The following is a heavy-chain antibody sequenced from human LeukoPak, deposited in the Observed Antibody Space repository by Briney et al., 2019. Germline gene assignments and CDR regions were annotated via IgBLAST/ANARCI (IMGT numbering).Heavy chain of an antibody. CDR3: ARLTSSWYQDWYFDL. V-gene: IGHV4-38-2*01. Sequence: SETLSLTCSVSNYSINTGYFWAWLRQPPGKGLEWIGTIYHRGSSYYSPSLKSRVTISVDTSKNQFSLRVDSVTAADTAVYYCARLTSSWYQDWYFDLWGRGTLVAVSS. J-gene: IGHJ2*01. D-gene: IGHD6-13*01. CDR2: IYHRGSS. CDR1: NYSINTGYF.